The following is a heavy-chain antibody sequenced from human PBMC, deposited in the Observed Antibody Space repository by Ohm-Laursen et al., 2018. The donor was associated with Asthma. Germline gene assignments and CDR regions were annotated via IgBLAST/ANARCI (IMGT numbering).Heavy chain of an antibody. Sequence: SLRLSCTASGPTINRYGLHWVRRAPGKGLEWVAFISYDENKKYYADSVKGRFTISRDNSKNTLYLQMNSLRPDDTAVYYCAKDDSSAWTHFDYWGQGALVTVSS. D-gene: IGHD6-19*01. V-gene: IGHV3-30*18. J-gene: IGHJ4*02. CDR3: AKDDSSAWTHFDY. CDR1: GPTINRYG. CDR2: ISYDENKK.